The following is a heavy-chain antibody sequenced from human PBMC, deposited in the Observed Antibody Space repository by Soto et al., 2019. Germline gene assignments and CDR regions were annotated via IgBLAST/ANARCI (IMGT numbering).Heavy chain of an antibody. CDR3: AKDPSDYGDYGYYYYMDV. CDR2: ISGSGGST. D-gene: IGHD4-17*01. V-gene: IGHV3-23*01. J-gene: IGHJ6*03. CDR1: GFTFSSYA. Sequence: GGSLRLSCAASGFTFSSYAMSWVRQAPGKGLEWVSAISGSGGSTYYADSVKGRFTISRDNSKNTLYLQMNSLRAEDTAVYYCAKDPSDYGDYGYYYYMDVWGQGTAVTVSS.